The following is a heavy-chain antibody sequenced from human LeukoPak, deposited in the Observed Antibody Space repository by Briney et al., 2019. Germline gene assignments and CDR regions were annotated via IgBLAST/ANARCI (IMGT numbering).Heavy chain of an antibody. Sequence: GGSLRLSCAASGFTFSNYAMRWVRQAPGKGLVWVSRINSDGSSTSYADSVKGRFTISRDNAKNTLYLQMNSLRAEDTAVYYCARGGHVVVTASYHDYWGQGTLVTVSS. CDR1: GFTFSNYA. J-gene: IGHJ4*02. V-gene: IGHV3-74*01. CDR3: ARGGHVVVTASYHDY. D-gene: IGHD2-21*02. CDR2: INSDGSST.